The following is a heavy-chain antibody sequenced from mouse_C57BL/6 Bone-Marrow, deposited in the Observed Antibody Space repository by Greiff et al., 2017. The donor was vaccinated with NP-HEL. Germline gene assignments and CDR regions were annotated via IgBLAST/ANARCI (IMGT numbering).Heavy chain of an antibody. V-gene: IGHV1-82*01. J-gene: IGHJ3*01. CDR3: ARTYYSRSGFAY. CDR1: GYAFSSSW. D-gene: IGHD2-5*01. Sequence: VKVVESGPELVKPGASVKISCKASGYAFSSSWMNWVKQRPGKGLEWIGRIYPGDGDTNYNGKFKGKATLTADKSSSTAYMQLSSLTSEDSAVYFCARTYYSRSGFAYWGQGTLVTVSA. CDR2: IYPGDGDT.